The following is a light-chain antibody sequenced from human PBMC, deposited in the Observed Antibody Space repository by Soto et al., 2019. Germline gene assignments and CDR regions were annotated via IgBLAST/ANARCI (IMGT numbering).Light chain of an antibody. Sequence: PGERATLSCRASLSVSNNLAWYHQKPGQAPRPLIYGASTRATGVPARFSGSGSGTEFTLTISSLQSEDSAIYYCQQYSSWPFTFGPGTKVAIE. J-gene: IGKJ3*01. CDR1: LSVSNN. V-gene: IGKV3-15*01. CDR3: QQYSSWPFT. CDR2: GAS.